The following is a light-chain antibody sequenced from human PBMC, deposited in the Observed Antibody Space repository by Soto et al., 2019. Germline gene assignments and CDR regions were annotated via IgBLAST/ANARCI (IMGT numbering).Light chain of an antibody. V-gene: IGKV1-33*01. CDR2: DAS. J-gene: IGKJ4*01. CDR1: QDISNY. Sequence: DIPMTQSPSSLSASVGDRVTITCQASQDISNYLNWYQQKPGKAPKLLIYDASNLETGVPSRFSGSGSGTDFTFTISSLQPEDIATYSCQQYDNLPPLTFGGGTKVEIK. CDR3: QQYDNLPPLT.